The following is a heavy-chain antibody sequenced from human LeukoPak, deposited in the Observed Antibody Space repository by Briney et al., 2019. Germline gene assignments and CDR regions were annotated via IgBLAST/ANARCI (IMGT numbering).Heavy chain of an antibody. V-gene: IGHV4-59*01. CDR2: IYYSGST. CDR1: GGSISSYY. D-gene: IGHD2-15*01. Sequence: PSETLSLTCTVSGGSISSYYWSWIRQPPGKGLEWIGYIYYSGSTNYNPSLKSRVTISVDTSKNQFSLKLSSVTAADTAVYYCAGGYCSGGSCYPFDYWGQGTLVTVSS. CDR3: AGGYCSGGSCYPFDY. J-gene: IGHJ4*02.